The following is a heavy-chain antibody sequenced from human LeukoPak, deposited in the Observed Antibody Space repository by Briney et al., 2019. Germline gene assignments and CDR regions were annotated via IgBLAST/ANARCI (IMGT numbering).Heavy chain of an antibody. CDR2: ISSSSSTI. J-gene: IGHJ6*03. V-gene: IGHV3-48*01. CDR1: GFTFRSYS. D-gene: IGHD3-9*01. CDR3: ARAPIFNYYYYYYMDV. Sequence: HAGGSLRLSCAASGFTFRSYSMNWVRQAPGKGLEWVSYISSSSSTIYYADSVKGRFTISRDNAKNSLYLQMNSLRAEDTAVYYCARAPIFNYYYYYYMDVWGKGTTVTVSS.